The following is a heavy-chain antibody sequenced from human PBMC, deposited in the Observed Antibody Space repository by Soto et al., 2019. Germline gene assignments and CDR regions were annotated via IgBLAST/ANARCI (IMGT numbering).Heavy chain of an antibody. V-gene: IGHV2-70*11. CDR3: ARILHSSARYNWFDP. D-gene: IGHD3-22*01. J-gene: IGHJ5*02. CDR1: GFSLSTSGMC. Sequence: SGPTLVNPTQTLTLTCTFSGFSLSTSGMCVSWIRQPPGKALEWLARIDWDDDKYYSTSLKTRLTISKDTSKNQVVLTMTNMDPVDTATYYCARILHSSARYNWFDPWGQGTLVTVSS. CDR2: IDWDDDK.